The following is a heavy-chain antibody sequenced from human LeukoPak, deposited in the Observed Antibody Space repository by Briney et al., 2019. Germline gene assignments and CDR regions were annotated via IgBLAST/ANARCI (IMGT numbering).Heavy chain of an antibody. V-gene: IGHV4-59*01. CDR3: ARETYYYGSGSYYADYYYYYMDV. Sequence: SETLSLTCTVSGGSISSYYWSWIRQPPGKGLEWIGYIYYSGSTNYNPSLKSRVTISVDTSKNQFSLKLSSVTAADTAVYYCARETYYYGSGSYYADYYYYYMDVWGKGTTVTISS. J-gene: IGHJ6*03. CDR2: IYYSGST. CDR1: GGSISSYY. D-gene: IGHD3-10*01.